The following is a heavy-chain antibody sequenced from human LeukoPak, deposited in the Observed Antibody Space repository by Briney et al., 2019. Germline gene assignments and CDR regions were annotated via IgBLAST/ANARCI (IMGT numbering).Heavy chain of an antibody. V-gene: IGHV5-51*01. CDR3: ASAYSGSLDAFDI. CDR1: GYSFSSYW. D-gene: IGHD1-26*01. CDR2: IYPGDSDT. J-gene: IGHJ3*02. Sequence: GESLKISCKGSGYSFSSYWIGWVRQMPGKGLEWMGIIYPGDSDTRYSPSFQGQVTISADKSISTAYLQWSSLKASDTAMYYCASAYSGSLDAFDIWGQGTMVTVSS.